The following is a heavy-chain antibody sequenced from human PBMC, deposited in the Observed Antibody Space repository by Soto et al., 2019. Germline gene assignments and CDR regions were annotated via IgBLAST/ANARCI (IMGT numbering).Heavy chain of an antibody. CDR2: IKPGGSDH. CDR1: GYRLDAAW. D-gene: IGHD1-1*01. V-gene: IGHV5-51*01. Sequence: GESLKISCKGVGYRLDAAWIGWVRQMPGKGMEGMGIIKPGGSDHRYSPSFRGQVIISADAAVKPAYPQRDGLKASDPARYFLARQFNNICDFWGQGTLVTVAS. CDR3: ARQFNNICDF. J-gene: IGHJ4*02.